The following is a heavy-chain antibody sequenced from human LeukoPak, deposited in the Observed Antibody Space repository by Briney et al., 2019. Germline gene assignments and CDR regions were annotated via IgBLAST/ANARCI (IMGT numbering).Heavy chain of an antibody. D-gene: IGHD3-22*01. CDR1: GYTFTSYS. CDR2: ISAYNGNT. V-gene: IGHV1-18*01. Sequence: ASVKVSCKASGYTFTSYSISWVRQAPGQGLEWMGWISAYNGNTNYAQKLQGGVTMTTDTSTSTAYMELWSLRSDDTAVYYCTVDYYDSSGYDYWGQGTLVTVSS. J-gene: IGHJ4*02. CDR3: TVDYYDSSGYDY.